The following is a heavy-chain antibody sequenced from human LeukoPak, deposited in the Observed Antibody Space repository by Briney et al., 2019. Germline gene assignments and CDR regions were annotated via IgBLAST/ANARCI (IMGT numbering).Heavy chain of an antibody. V-gene: IGHV3-21*01. CDR3: ARDKDTADGYMDV. CDR2: ISSSSSYI. J-gene: IGHJ6*03. D-gene: IGHD5-18*01. CDR1: GFTFSDYG. Sequence: GGSLRLSCTASGFTFSDYGMHWVRQAPGKGLEWVSSISSSSSYIYYADSVKGRFTISRDNAKNSLYLQMNSLRAEDTAVYYCARDKDTADGYMDVWGKGTTVTVSS.